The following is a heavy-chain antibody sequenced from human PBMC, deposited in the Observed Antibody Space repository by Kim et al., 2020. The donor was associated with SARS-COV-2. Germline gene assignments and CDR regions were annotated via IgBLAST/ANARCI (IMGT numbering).Heavy chain of an antibody. J-gene: IGHJ5*02. Sequence: SETLSLTCTVSGGSISSGDYYWSWIRQPPGKGLEWIGYIYYSGNTYYNPSIKSRVTISVDTSKNQFSLKLSSVTAADTAVYYCARVLGYYGSGSPFDPWGQGTLVTVSS. V-gene: IGHV4-30-4*01. D-gene: IGHD3-10*01. CDR1: GGSISSGDYY. CDR2: IYYSGNT. CDR3: ARVLGYYGSGSPFDP.